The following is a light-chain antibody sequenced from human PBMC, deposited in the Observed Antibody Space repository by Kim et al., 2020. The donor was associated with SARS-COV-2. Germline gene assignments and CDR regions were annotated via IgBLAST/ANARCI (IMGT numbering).Light chain of an antibody. CDR3: SSYAGSNNLV. V-gene: IGLV2-8*01. Sequence: GQSVPISCTGTSSDVGGYNYVSWYQQHPGKAPKLMIYEVSKRPSGVPDRFSGSKSGNTASLTVSGLQAEDEADYYCSSYAGSNNLVFGTGTKVTVL. CDR1: SSDVGGYNY. J-gene: IGLJ1*01. CDR2: EVS.